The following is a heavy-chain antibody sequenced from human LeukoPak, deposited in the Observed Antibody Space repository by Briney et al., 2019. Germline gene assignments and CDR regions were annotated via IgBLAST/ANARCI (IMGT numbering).Heavy chain of an antibody. CDR1: GCTFSSYA. CDR3: ARDRYYYDSSGYYYVGYFDY. Sequence: GRSLRLSCAASGCTFSSYAMHWVRQAPGKGLEWVAVVSYDGSNKYYADSVKGRFTISRDNSKNTLYLQMNSLRAEDTAVYYCARDRYYYDSSGYYYVGYFDYWGQGTLVTVSS. J-gene: IGHJ4*02. V-gene: IGHV3-30-3*01. CDR2: VSYDGSNK. D-gene: IGHD3-22*01.